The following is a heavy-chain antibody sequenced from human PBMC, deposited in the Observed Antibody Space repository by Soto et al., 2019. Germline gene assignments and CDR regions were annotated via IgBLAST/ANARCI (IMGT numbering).Heavy chain of an antibody. CDR1: GGTFSSHA. J-gene: IGHJ3*01. CDR2: IIPMFGTT. Sequence: QVQLVQSGAEVKKPGSSVKVSCKTSGGTFSSHALTWLRQAPGQGLEWMGGIIPMFGTTYTSQKFQGRVAISADETTSTLELSSLRSEDTEVYFCARCDVCYPGGDDAFDLWGQGTTVIVSS. CDR3: ARCDVCYPGGDDAFDL. D-gene: IGHD2-21*02. V-gene: IGHV1-69*01.